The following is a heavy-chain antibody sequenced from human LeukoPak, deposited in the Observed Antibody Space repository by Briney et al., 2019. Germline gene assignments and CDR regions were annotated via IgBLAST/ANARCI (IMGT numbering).Heavy chain of an antibody. Sequence: ASVKVSCKASGCTFTGYYMHWVRQAPGQGLEWMGWVNPNSGGTNYAQKFQGWVTMTRDTSISTACMELSRLRSDDTAVYYCARGGNYCSSTSCSNWFDPWGQGTLVTVSS. D-gene: IGHD2-2*01. V-gene: IGHV1-2*04. CDR1: GCTFTGYY. J-gene: IGHJ5*02. CDR3: ARGGNYCSSTSCSNWFDP. CDR2: VNPNSGGT.